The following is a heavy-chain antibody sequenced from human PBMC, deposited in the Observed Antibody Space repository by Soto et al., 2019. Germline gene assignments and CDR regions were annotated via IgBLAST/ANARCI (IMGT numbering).Heavy chain of an antibody. V-gene: IGHV3-23*01. J-gene: IGHJ6*02. Sequence: GGSLRLSCAVSGFTFSSNAMRWVRQAHGKVLEWVSAIRGSGGSTHNADSVKGRFTISRDNTKNTLYLKMNSLRAEDTAVYYCAKVLFAVSGKGYDYGMDVCGQGTTVTVSS. CDR2: IRGSGGST. CDR3: AKVLFAVSGKGYDYGMDV. CDR1: GFTFSSNA. D-gene: IGHD6-19*01.